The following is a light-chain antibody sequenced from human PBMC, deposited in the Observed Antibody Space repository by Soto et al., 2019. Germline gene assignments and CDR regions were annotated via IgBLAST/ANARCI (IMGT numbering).Light chain of an antibody. CDR2: HAS. Sequence: DIQMTQSPSALSAFVGDRVTITCRASQSISSWLAWYQQKPGKAPKLLIYHASSLETGVPSRFSGSGSGTDFTLTISSLQPEDFATYYCQQSYSTPHTFGQGTKVDIK. CDR3: QQSYSTPHT. J-gene: IGKJ1*01. V-gene: IGKV1-39*01. CDR1: QSISSW.